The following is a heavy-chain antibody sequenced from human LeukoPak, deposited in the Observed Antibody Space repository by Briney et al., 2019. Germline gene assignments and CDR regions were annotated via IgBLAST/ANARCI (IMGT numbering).Heavy chain of an antibody. V-gene: IGHV3-21*01. CDR1: GFSFSGYS. CDR3: ARDWYLDL. J-gene: IGHJ2*01. CDR2: ISYSSSYI. Sequence: PGGSLRLSCAGSGFSFSGYSMNWVRQAPGKGLEWVSTISYSSSYIFYEDSVKGRATVSRDNSRNTLHLQMNSLRADDTAVYYCARDWYLDLWGRGTLVTVSS.